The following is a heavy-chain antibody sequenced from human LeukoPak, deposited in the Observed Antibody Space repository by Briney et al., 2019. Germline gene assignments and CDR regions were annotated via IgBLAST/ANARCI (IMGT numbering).Heavy chain of an antibody. CDR1: GYTFTDHY. CDR2: INPNSGGA. V-gene: IGHV1-2*02. CDR3: ARVDAASLAVHY. Sequence: ASVKVSCKTSGYTFTDHYMYWVRQAPGQGIEWMGWINPNSGGANYAQKFQGRVTMTRDTSISTAYLELSSLTFDDTAVYYCARVDAASLAVHYWGQGTLVTVSS. J-gene: IGHJ4*02. D-gene: IGHD6-13*01.